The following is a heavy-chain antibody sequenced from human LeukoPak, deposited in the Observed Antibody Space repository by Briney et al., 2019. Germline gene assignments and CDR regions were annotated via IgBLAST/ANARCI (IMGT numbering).Heavy chain of an antibody. V-gene: IGHV3-21*01. CDR1: GFTVSSYS. Sequence: GSLRLSCAASGFTVSSYSMNWVRQAPGKGLEWVSSISGGSNYIYYADSLKCRFTISRDNAKNSVYLQMNSLRAEDTAVYYCAKNSGAAAWVDYWGQGTLVTVSS. D-gene: IGHD6-13*01. J-gene: IGHJ4*02. CDR3: AKNSGAAAWVDY. CDR2: ISGGSNYI.